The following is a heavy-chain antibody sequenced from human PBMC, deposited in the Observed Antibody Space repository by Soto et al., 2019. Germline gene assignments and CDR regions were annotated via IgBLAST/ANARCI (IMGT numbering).Heavy chain of an antibody. J-gene: IGHJ3*02. CDR1: GGSISSYY. D-gene: IGHD4-17*01. CDR3: ARTTVSDAFDI. Sequence: SETLSLTCTVSGGSISSYYWSWIRQPPGKGLEWIGYIYYSGSTNYNPSLKSRVTISVDTSKNQFSLKLSSVTAADTAVYYCARTTVSDAFDIWGQGTMVTVSS. CDR2: IYYSGST. V-gene: IGHV4-59*08.